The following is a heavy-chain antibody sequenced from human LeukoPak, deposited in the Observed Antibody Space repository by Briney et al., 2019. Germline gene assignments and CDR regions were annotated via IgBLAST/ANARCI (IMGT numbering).Heavy chain of an antibody. J-gene: IGHJ4*02. CDR1: GFTFSSYW. Sequence: GGSLRLSCAASGFTFSSYWMSWVRQAPGKGLEWVANIKQDGSEKYYVDSVKGRFTISRDNAKNSLYLQMNSLRAEDTAVYYCAREAHIVVVTAIRMFDYWGQGTLVTVSS. CDR2: IKQDGSEK. D-gene: IGHD2-21*02. V-gene: IGHV3-7*01. CDR3: AREAHIVVVTAIRMFDY.